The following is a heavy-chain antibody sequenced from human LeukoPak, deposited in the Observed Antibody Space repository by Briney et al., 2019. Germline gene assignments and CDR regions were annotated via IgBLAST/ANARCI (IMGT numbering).Heavy chain of an antibody. CDR3: AKAHGSGSSYFYYYGMDV. Sequence: GGSLRLSCAVSGFTLSTYAMSWVRQAPGKGLEWVSAISGSGGSTFYADSVKGRFTISRDNSKNTLYLQMNSLRGDDTAVYYCAKAHGSGSSYFYYYGMDVWGQETTVTVSS. CDR1: GFTLSTYA. CDR2: ISGSGGST. J-gene: IGHJ6*02. V-gene: IGHV3-23*01. D-gene: IGHD3-10*01.